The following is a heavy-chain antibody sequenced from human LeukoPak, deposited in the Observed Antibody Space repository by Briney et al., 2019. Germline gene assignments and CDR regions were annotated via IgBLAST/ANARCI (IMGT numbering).Heavy chain of an antibody. CDR2: INPSGGST. CDR1: GYTFTSYY. Sequence: ASVKVSCKASGYTFTSYYMHWVRQAPGQGLEWMGIINPSGGSTSYAQKFQGRVTMTRDTSTSTVYMELSSLRSEDTAVYYCARGNRGLSRAITKIAVAALDYWGQGTLVTVSS. J-gene: IGHJ4*02. V-gene: IGHV1-46*01. CDR3: ARGNRGLSRAITKIAVAALDY. D-gene: IGHD6-19*01.